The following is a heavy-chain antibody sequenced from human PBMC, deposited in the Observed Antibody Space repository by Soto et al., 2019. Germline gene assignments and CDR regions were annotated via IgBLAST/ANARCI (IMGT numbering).Heavy chain of an antibody. J-gene: IGHJ4*02. Sequence: QVRLQESGPGLVKASQTLSLTCSVSGSSITTGDYHWTWIRQALGKGLEWIGYISHSETTHNSPALKNRIIISSDFSMNQFSLRLNSVTAADTAVYFCAGFGVGDRDDKWGQGTLVTVSS. CDR2: ISHSETT. CDR3: AGFGVGDRDDK. V-gene: IGHV4-30-4*01. CDR1: GSSITTGDYH. D-gene: IGHD2-8*01.